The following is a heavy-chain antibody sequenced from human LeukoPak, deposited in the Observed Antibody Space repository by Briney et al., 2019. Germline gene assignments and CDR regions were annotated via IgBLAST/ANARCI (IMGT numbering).Heavy chain of an antibody. V-gene: IGHV1-24*01. CDR2: FDPEDGET. Sequence: ASVKVSCKVSGYTLTELSMHWVRQAPGKGPEWMGGFDPEDGETIYAQKFQGRVTMTEDTSTDTAYMELSSLRSEDTAVYYCATILRYCSSTSCYSRGARNWFDPWGQGTLVTVSS. J-gene: IGHJ5*02. CDR1: GYTLTELS. D-gene: IGHD2-2*01. CDR3: ATILRYCSSTSCYSRGARNWFDP.